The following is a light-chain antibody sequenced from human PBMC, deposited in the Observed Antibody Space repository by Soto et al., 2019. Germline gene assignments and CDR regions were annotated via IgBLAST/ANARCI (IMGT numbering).Light chain of an antibody. CDR2: DAS. Sequence: EIVLTQSPATLSLSPGERATLSCRASQSVSSYLAWYQQKPGQAPRLLIYDASNRATGIPARFSGSGSGTDFTLTISSLEPEDFAVYYCQQDGFGQGTTVEIK. CDR3: QQDG. V-gene: IGKV3-11*01. CDR1: QSVSSY. J-gene: IGKJ1*01.